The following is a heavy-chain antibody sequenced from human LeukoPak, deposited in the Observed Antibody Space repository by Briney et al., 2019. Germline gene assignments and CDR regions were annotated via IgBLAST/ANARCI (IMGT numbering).Heavy chain of an antibody. D-gene: IGHD6-13*01. J-gene: IGHJ6*03. CDR3: ARGGYSSSWVGRYYYCMDV. V-gene: IGHV1-69*13. CDR2: IIPIFGTA. CDR1: GGTFSSYA. Sequence: ASVKVSCKASGGTFSSYAISWVRQAPGQGLEWMGGIIPIFGTANYAQKFQGRVTITADESTSTAYMELSSLRSEDTAVYYCARGGYSSSWVGRYYYCMDVWGKGTTVTVSS.